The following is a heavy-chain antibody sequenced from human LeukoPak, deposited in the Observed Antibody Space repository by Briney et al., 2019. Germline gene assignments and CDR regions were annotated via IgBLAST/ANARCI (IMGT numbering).Heavy chain of an antibody. CDR1: GFTFSNYG. CDR3: ARDWGSGWWYYYYYGMDV. D-gene: IGHD6-19*01. Sequence: GGSLRLSCAASGFTFSNYGMNWVRQAPGKGLVWVSRINSDGSSTSYADSVKGRFTISRDNAKNTLYLQMNSLRAEDTAVYYCARDWGSGWWYYYYYGMDVWGQGTTVTVSS. V-gene: IGHV3-74*01. J-gene: IGHJ6*02. CDR2: INSDGSST.